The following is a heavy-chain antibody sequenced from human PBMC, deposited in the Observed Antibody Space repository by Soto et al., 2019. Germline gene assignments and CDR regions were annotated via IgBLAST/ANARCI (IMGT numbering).Heavy chain of an antibody. Sequence: QGQLVQSGAEVKKPGASLKVSCKASGYTFTDFGISWVRQAPGQGLEWMGWISAYNSNTNYAHKVQGRVTMTTDTSTSKAHMELRNLTSDDTAVYYCARDSGNLGNWAYFLDYWGQGTLVTVSS. J-gene: IGHJ4*02. CDR3: ARDSGNLGNWAYFLDY. CDR2: ISAYNSNT. CDR1: GYTFTDFG. V-gene: IGHV1-18*01. D-gene: IGHD7-27*01.